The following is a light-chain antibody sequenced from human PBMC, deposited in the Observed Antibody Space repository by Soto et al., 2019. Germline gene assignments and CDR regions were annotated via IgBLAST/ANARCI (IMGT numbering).Light chain of an antibody. Sequence: EIVMTQSPATLSVSPGERATLSCRASQSISSNLAWYQQKPGQAPRLLIYGASTRATGIPARLSGSGSGTEFTLTISSLQTEDFAVYYCHHYNNWPPLFTSGPGTKVDIK. CDR2: GAS. CDR1: QSISSN. CDR3: HHYNNWPPLFT. J-gene: IGKJ3*01. V-gene: IGKV3-15*01.